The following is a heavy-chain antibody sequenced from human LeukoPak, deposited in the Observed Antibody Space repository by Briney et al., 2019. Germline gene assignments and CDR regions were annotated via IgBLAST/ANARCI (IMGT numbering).Heavy chain of an antibody. CDR1: GFTFSSYA. CDR3: ARDRGGATSDFDC. J-gene: IGHJ4*02. D-gene: IGHD1-26*01. V-gene: IGHV3-23*01. Sequence: GGSLRLSCAASGFTFSSYAMSWVRQAPGKGLEWVLAISGSGGSTYYADSVKGRFTISRDNSKNSLYLQMNSLRAEDTAVYYCARDRGGATSDFDCWGQGTLVTVSS. CDR2: ISGSGGST.